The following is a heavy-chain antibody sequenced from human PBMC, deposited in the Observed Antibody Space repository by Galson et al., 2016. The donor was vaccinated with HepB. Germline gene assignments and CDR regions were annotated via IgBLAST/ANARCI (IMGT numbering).Heavy chain of an antibody. CDR3: ARSPVGVRGFDY. V-gene: IGHV3-48*02. J-gene: IGHJ4*02. CDR2: VTSSSTTI. D-gene: IGHD3-10*01. Sequence: SLRLSCAASGFTFGTYSMTWVRQAPGKGLEWVSYVTSSSTTIYYAESVKGRFTISRDNAKNSLYLQMNSLRDEDRAVYYCARSPVGVRGFDYWGQGTLVTVSS. CDR1: GFTFGTYS.